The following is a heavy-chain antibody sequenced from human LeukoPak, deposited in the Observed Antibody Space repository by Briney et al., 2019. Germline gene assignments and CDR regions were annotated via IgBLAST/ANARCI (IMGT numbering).Heavy chain of an antibody. J-gene: IGHJ4*02. CDR2: IYTGGGT. D-gene: IGHD4/OR15-4a*01. Sequence: GGSLRLSCAVSGFSVRTNFMSWVRQAPGKGLEWVSVIYTGGGTDHADSVKGRFTISRDNSKNTLYLQMNSLRAEDTAVYYCARRAGAYSHPYDYWGQGTLVTVSS. CDR3: ARRAGAYSHPYDY. CDR1: GFSVRTNF. V-gene: IGHV3-53*01.